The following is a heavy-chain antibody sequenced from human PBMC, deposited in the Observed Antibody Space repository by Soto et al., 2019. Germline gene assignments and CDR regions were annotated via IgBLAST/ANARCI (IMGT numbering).Heavy chain of an antibody. Sequence: QVQLVESGGGVVQPGRSLRLSCAASGFSFSSYGMHWVRQAPGKGLEWVAAIWFDGSNKFYVDSVKGRFIISRDNSENTLYLQMNSLRADDTAVYYCARAHRPPYFDSWGQGTLVTVSS. CDR1: GFSFSSYG. J-gene: IGHJ4*02. CDR3: ARAHRPPYFDS. CDR2: IWFDGSNK. V-gene: IGHV3-33*01.